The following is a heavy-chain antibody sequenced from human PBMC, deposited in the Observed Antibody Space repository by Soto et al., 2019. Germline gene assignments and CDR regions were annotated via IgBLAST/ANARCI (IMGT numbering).Heavy chain of an antibody. CDR3: ARVVGTVTRGYYGMDF. J-gene: IGHJ6*02. CDR1: GGSFSGYY. Sequence: SETLSLTCAVYGGSFSGYYWSWIRQPPGKGLEWIGEINHSGSTNYNPSLKSRVTISVDTSKNQFSLKLSSVTAADTAVYYCARVVGTVTRGYYGMDFWGQGTTVTVSS. V-gene: IGHV4-34*01. CDR2: INHSGST. D-gene: IGHD4-17*01.